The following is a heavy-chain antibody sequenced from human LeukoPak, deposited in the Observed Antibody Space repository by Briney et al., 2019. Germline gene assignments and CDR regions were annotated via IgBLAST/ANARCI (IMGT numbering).Heavy chain of an antibody. CDR2: ISGSGGST. CDR1: GFTFSSYA. Sequence: GGSLRLSCAASGFTFSSYAMSWVRQAPGKGLEWVSAISGSGGSTYYADSVKGRFTISRDNSKNTLYLQMNSLRAEDTAVYYCGKDWGYSYGYSYYFDYWGQGTLVTVSS. D-gene: IGHD5-18*01. J-gene: IGHJ4*02. V-gene: IGHV3-23*01. CDR3: GKDWGYSYGYSYYFDY.